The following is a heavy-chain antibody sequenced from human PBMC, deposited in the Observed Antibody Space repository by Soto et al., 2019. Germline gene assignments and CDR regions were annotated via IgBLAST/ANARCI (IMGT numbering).Heavy chain of an antibody. CDR2: IRSKAYGGTT. Sequence: GGSLRLSCTASGFTFGDYAMSWFRQAPGKGLEWVGFIRSKAYGGTTEYAASVKGRFTISRDDSKSIAYLQMNSLKTEDTGVYYCTRDPGSPIGHAFDIWGQGTMVTVSS. CDR3: TRDPGSPIGHAFDI. J-gene: IGHJ3*02. D-gene: IGHD2-15*01. V-gene: IGHV3-49*03. CDR1: GFTFGDYA.